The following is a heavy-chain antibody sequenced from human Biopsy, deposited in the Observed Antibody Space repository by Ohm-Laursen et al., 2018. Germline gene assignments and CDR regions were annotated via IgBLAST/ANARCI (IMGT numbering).Heavy chain of an antibody. CDR3: ARLFRLDDYWNDDPPDGFDV. Sequence: SETLSLTCTVSGGSIGGSGDYWSWIRQPPGKGLGWIGYISDTGTTNYNPSLRGRVAMSVDTSKNQFSLQLTSVTAADTAMFFCARLFRLDDYWNDDPPDGFDVWGQGTMVTVSS. CDR1: GGSIGGSGDY. J-gene: IGHJ3*01. D-gene: IGHD3-3*01. V-gene: IGHV4-61*08. CDR2: ISDTGTT.